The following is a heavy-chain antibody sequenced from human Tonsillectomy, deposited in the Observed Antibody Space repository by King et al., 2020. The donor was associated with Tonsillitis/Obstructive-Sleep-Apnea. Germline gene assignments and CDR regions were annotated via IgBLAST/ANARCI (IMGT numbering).Heavy chain of an antibody. Sequence: QLVQSGAEVKKPGASVKVSCKASGFRFNRYHMNWVRQAPGQGLEWMGLINPNGGGTSYAQRFQGRVTLTSDTPSRTGYMELSSLGYEDTAVYYCVRGGEEASGSYWANWFDPWGQGTLVTVSS. J-gene: IGHJ5*02. CDR1: GFRFNRYH. D-gene: IGHD3-10*01. CDR3: VRGGEEASGSYWANWFDP. V-gene: IGHV1-46*02. CDR2: INPNGGGT.